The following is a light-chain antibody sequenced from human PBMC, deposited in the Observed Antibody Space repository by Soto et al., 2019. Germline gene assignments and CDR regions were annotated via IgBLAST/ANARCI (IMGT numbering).Light chain of an antibody. CDR3: QQYGSSSYT. CDR2: GAS. Sequence: IVLTQSPGTLSLSPGERATLSCRASQSVNSSYLAWYQQKPGQAPRLLIYGASSRAIGIPDRFSGSGSGTVFTLAMSGLEREDCAVYYCQQYGSSSYTFGQGTKLEIK. CDR1: QSVNSSY. V-gene: IGKV3-20*01. J-gene: IGKJ2*01.